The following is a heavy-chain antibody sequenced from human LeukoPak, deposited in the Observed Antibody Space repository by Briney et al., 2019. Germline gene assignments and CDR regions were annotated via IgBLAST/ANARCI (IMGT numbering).Heavy chain of an antibody. J-gene: IGHJ3*01. D-gene: IGHD2-15*01. CDR3: ARETWYAFDL. CDR2: VCTDCRHI. CDR1: GFSFSRYH. Sequence: GGPLRLFCAASGFSFSRYHMRWIRQAPGKGLEWVSSVCTDCRHIIYADSVKGRFTLSRDNAKNSLYLQMNSLRAEDTAVYYCARETWYAFDLWGQGAMVTVSP. V-gene: IGHV3-11*06.